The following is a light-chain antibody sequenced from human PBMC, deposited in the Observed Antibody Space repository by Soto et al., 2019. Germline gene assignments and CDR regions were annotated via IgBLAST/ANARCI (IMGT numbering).Light chain of an antibody. CDR1: SSDVGGYNY. CDR2: DAS. V-gene: IGLV2-11*01. Sequence: QSVLTQPRSVSGSPGQSVTISCTGTSSDVGGYNYVPWYQQHPGKAPKLMIYDASKRPSGVPDRFSGSKSGNTASLTISGLQAEDEADYYCCSYAGSYTFVFGTGTKVTVL. CDR3: CSYAGSYTFV. J-gene: IGLJ1*01.